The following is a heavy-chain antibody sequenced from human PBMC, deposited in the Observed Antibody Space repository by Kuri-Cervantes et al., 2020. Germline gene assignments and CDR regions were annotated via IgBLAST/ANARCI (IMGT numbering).Heavy chain of an antibody. J-gene: IGHJ3*02. CDR1: GFTFSSYA. Sequence: GESLKISCAASGFTFSSYAMHWVRQAPGKGLEWVAVISYDGSNKYYADSVKGRFTISRDDSKNTLYLQMNSLKTEDTAVYYCTTEGVGAFDIWGQGTMVTVSS. CDR3: TTEGVGAFDI. CDR2: ISYDGSNK. V-gene: IGHV3-30*07. D-gene: IGHD3-16*01.